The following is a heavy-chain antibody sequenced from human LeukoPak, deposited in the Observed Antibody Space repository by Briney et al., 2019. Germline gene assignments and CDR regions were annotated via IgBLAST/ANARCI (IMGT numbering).Heavy chain of an antibody. Sequence: SETLSLTCTVSGGSISSGGYYWSWIRQHPGKGLEWIGYIYYSGSTYYNPSLKSRVTISVDTSKNQFSLKLSSVTAADTAVYYCARGRNSLWSSGWKYIDYWGQGTLVTVSS. CDR3: ARGRNSLWSSGWKYIDY. D-gene: IGHD6-19*01. CDR1: GGSISSGGYY. CDR2: IYYSGST. V-gene: IGHV4-31*03. J-gene: IGHJ4*02.